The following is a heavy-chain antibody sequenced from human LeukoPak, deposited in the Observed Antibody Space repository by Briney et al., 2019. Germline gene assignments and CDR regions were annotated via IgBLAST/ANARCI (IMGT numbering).Heavy chain of an antibody. CDR1: GYTFTSYY. Sequence: ASVKVSFKASGYTFTSYYMHWVRQAPGQGLEWMGIINPSGGSTSYAQKFQGRVTMTRDTSTSTVYMELSSLRSEDTAVYYCARGKGTYYYDSSGLYYFDYWGQGTLVTVSS. CDR3: ARGKGTYYYDSSGLYYFDY. V-gene: IGHV1-46*01. CDR2: INPSGGST. D-gene: IGHD3-22*01. J-gene: IGHJ4*02.